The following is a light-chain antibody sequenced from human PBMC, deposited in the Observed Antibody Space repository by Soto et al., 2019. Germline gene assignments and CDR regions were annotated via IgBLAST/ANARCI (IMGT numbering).Light chain of an antibody. Sequence: EIVLTQSPATLSLSPGDRATLSCMASQDIRTYFPWYQQSTCHAPRLLIYHASTRATGIPAWFSSGGCAADFTLTISSRDAEDFAVYYCQQRYNRPITFGQGTRLEIK. V-gene: IGKV3-11*01. J-gene: IGKJ5*01. CDR2: HAS. CDR1: QDIRTY. CDR3: QQRYNRPIT.